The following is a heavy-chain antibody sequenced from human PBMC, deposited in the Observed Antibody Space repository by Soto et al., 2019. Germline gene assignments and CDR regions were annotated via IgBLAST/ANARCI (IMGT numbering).Heavy chain of an antibody. CDR3: AKDRTYSNWSLDI. CDR2: ISGSGFST. D-gene: IGHD5-18*01. J-gene: IGHJ3*02. CDR1: GFTFSSYA. Sequence: VGSLRLSCAASGFTFSSYAMSWVRQAPGKGLQWVSTISGSGFSTYYADSVKGRFTISRDNSKNTLYLQINSPGADDTAVYYCAKDRTYSNWSLDIWGQGTMVTVSS. V-gene: IGHV3-23*01.